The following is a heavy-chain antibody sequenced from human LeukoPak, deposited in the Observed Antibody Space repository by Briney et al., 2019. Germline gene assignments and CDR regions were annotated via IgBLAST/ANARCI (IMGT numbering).Heavy chain of an antibody. CDR1: GGSISSGGYY. J-gene: IGHJ6*02. CDR3: ARDRVQLLGPIYYYGMDV. Sequence: SQTLSLTCTVSGGSISSGGYYWSWIRQHPGKGLEWIGYIYYSGSTYYSPSLKSRVTISVDTSKNQFSLKLSSVTAADTAVYYCARDRVQLLGPIYYYGMDVWGQGTTVTVSS. D-gene: IGHD2-2*01. CDR2: IYYSGST. V-gene: IGHV4-31*03.